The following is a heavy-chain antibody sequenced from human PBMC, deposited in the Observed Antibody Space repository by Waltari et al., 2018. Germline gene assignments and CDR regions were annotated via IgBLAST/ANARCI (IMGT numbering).Heavy chain of an antibody. V-gene: IGHV4-4*07. J-gene: IGHJ4*02. CDR1: GGPISSYY. CDR2: IYTSGST. CDR3: ARGTGIITGTIWGYFDY. D-gene: IGHD1-20*01. Sequence: QVQLQESGPGLVKPSETLSLTCTVSGGPISSYYWSWIRQPAGKGLEWIWRIYTSGSTNYNPSLKSRVTMSVDTSKNQFSLKLSSVTAADTAVYYCARGTGIITGTIWGYFDYWGQGTLVTVSS.